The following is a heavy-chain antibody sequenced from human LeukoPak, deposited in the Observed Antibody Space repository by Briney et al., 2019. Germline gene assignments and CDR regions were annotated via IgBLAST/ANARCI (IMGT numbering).Heavy chain of an antibody. D-gene: IGHD4-17*01. Sequence: ASVTVSCKASGYTFTGYYMHWVRQAPGQGLEWMGWINPNSGGTNYAQKFQGWVTMTRDTSISTAYMELSRLRSDDTAVYYCARDGTGGDYPTFDYWGQGTLVTVSS. J-gene: IGHJ4*02. CDR3: ARDGTGGDYPTFDY. V-gene: IGHV1-2*04. CDR1: GYTFTGYY. CDR2: INPNSGGT.